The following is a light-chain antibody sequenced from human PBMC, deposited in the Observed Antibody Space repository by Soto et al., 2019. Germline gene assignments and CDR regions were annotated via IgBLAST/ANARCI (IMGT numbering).Light chain of an antibody. CDR1: QRVSSSY. J-gene: IGKJ4*01. CDR3: QQYGSSLLT. CDR2: GAS. V-gene: IGKV3-20*01. Sequence: IVFTQSPDTLSLSPGERATLSCRARQRVSSSYLAWYQQKPGQAPRLLIYGASSRATGIPDRFSGSGSGTDFTLTISRLEPEDFAVYYCQQYGSSLLTFGGGTKVDIK.